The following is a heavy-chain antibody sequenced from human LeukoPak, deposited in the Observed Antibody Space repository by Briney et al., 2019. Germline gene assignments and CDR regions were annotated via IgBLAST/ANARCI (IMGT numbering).Heavy chain of an antibody. D-gene: IGHD6-19*01. CDR2: IYGGGST. CDR3: AKTYSSGLRPNDAFDI. Sequence: GGSLRLSCAASGFTVSGNYMTWVRQAPGKGLEWVSIIYGGGSTYYADSVKGRFTISRDNSKNTLSLQMNSLRAEDTAVYYCAKTYSSGLRPNDAFDIWGQGTMVTVSS. J-gene: IGHJ3*02. V-gene: IGHV3-53*01. CDR1: GFTVSGNY.